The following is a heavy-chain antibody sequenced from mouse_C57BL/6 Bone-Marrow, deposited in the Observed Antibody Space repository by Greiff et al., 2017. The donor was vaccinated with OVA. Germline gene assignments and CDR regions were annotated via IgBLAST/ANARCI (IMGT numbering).Heavy chain of an antibody. CDR1: GFSLTSYG. J-gene: IGHJ3*01. V-gene: IGHV2-2*01. D-gene: IGHD1-1*01. Sequence: VQVVESGPGLVKPSPCLSITCTVSGFSLTSYGVHWVRQSPGKGLEWLGVLWRGGSTDNNAAFISRVNISKDNSKSQVFFKMNSLQADYTAIYYCARNRGSSSWFAYWGQGTLVTVSA. CDR2: LWRGGST. CDR3: ARNRGSSSWFAY.